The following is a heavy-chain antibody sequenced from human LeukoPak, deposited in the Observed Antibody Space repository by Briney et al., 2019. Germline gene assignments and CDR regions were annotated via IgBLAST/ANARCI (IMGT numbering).Heavy chain of an antibody. D-gene: IGHD3-22*01. CDR1: GFTFSDHF. V-gene: IGHV3-72*01. CDR3: ARVGDYYDSRGYSTDAFDM. CDR2: IRNRAKRYTT. Sequence: GGSYRLSCAASGFTFSDHFMDWVRQAPGKGLEWVGRIRNRAKRYTTQYAPSVKDRFTISRDDSRNSLYLQMNSLKTEDTAVYFCARVGDYYDSRGYSTDAFDMWGQGTMVTVSS. J-gene: IGHJ3*02.